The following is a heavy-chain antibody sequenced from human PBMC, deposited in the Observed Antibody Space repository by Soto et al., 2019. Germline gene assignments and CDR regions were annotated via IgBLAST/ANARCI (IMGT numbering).Heavy chain of an antibody. Sequence: QVQLEQSGAEVKKPGDSVKVSCKASGYTFTHFYITWVRQAPGQGLEWMGAISPHNFNTNYAQKFRGRVTLTTEKPTNTAYRDLRSLTSDDTAVYYCARDEGGYDILTGYYKAHPLDYWGQGVPVTVSS. CDR3: ARDEGGYDILTGYYKAHPLDY. CDR1: GYTFTHFY. CDR2: ISPHNFNT. D-gene: IGHD3-9*01. J-gene: IGHJ4*02. V-gene: IGHV1-18*01.